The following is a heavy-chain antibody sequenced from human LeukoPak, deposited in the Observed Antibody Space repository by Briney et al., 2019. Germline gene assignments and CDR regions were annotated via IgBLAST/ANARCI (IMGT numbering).Heavy chain of an antibody. CDR2: MYYSGST. D-gene: IGHD6-13*01. CDR1: GRSISSRSED. J-gene: IGHJ4*02. V-gene: IGHV4-39*01. CDR3: ARRGVSFLDY. Sequence: ASETLSLTCTVAGRSISSRSEDWGRIRERRGKGLEWIGSMYYSGSTYSTPSLTSPVTISVDTSKTQFSLKLSSVTAADTAVYYCARRGVSFLDYWGQGTLVTVSS.